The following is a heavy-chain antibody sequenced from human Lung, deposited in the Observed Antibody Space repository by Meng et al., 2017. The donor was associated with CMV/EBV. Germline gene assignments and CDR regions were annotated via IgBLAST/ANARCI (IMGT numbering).Heavy chain of an antibody. CDR3: ARDDSSS. D-gene: IGHD3-22*01. CDR2: RSYDGSNK. V-gene: IGHV3-30-3*01. CDR1: GFTVSSYA. Sequence: QGQLGESGVGVVKPGRSLRCSCAASGFTVSSYAMHWVRQAPGKGLEWVAVRSYDGSNKYYAESVKGRFTISRDNSKNTLYLQMNSLRAEDTAVYYCARDDSSSWGQGTLVTVSS. J-gene: IGHJ5*02.